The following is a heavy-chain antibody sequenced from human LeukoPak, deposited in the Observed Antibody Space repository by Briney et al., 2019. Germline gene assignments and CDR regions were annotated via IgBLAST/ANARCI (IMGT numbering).Heavy chain of an antibody. J-gene: IGHJ4*02. CDR2: ISYDGSNK. CDR1: GFTFSSYA. CDR3: AKVFGVGIAAAAMYYFDY. D-gene: IGHD6-13*01. V-gene: IGHV3-30-3*01. Sequence: GGSLRLSCAASGFTFSSYAMHWVRQAPGKGLEWVAVISYDGSNKYYADSVKGRFTISRDNSKNTLYLQMNSLRAEDTAVYYCAKVFGVGIAAAAMYYFDYWGQGTLVTVSS.